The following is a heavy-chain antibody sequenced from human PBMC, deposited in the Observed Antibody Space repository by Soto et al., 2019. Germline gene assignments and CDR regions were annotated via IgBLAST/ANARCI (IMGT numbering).Heavy chain of an antibody. CDR1: GGTFSSYA. J-gene: IGHJ4*02. D-gene: IGHD3-3*01. CDR3: ARSLNLITIFGVYDY. V-gene: IGHV1-69*13. CDR2: IIPIFGTA. Sequence: GASVKVSCKASGGTFSSYAISWVRQAPGQGLEWMGGIIPIFGTANYAQKFQGRVTITADESTSTAYMELSSLRSEDTAVYYCARSLNLITIFGVYDYWGQGTLVTVSS.